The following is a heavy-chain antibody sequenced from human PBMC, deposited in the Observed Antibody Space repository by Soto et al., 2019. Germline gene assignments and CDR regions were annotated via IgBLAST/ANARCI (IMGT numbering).Heavy chain of an antibody. CDR3: TTGVPQYYDSSGYPFAY. D-gene: IGHD3-22*01. V-gene: IGHV3-15*07. CDR2: IKSNPDGGTT. Sequence: EVQVVESGGGLVKPGGSLRLSCAASGFSFNNAWMTWVRQAPGKGLEWVGRIKSNPDGGTTDYAASVKGRFTISRDDSQNTLYLQMTSLKNEAAAVYYCTTGVPQYYDSSGYPFAYWGQGALVPVSS. J-gene: IGHJ4*02. CDR1: GFSFNNAW.